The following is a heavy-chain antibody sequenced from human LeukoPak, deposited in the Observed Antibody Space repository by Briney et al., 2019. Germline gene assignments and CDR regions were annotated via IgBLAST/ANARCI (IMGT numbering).Heavy chain of an antibody. D-gene: IGHD3-10*01. J-gene: IGHJ6*03. CDR1: VGSFSGYY. V-gene: IGHV4-34*01. Sequence: PSQTLSLTCAVYVGSFSGYYWSGIRQPPRQGLDWIGEINDIGNTNYDPSLRRRVTISVDTSKNQFSLSLTSATAADTAVYFCARLGSVGYYNYQYMDIWGNGTTVTVSS. CDR3: ARLGSVGYYNYQYMDI. CDR2: INDIGNT.